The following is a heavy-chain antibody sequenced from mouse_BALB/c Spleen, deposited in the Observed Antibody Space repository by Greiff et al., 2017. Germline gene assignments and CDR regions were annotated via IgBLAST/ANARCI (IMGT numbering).Heavy chain of an antibody. Sequence: EVKLVESGGGLVKPGGSLKLSCAASGFTFSSYTMSWVRQTPEKRLEWVATISSGGSYTYYPDSVKGRFTISRDNAKNTLYLQMSSLKSEDTAMYYCTRDPITTVVARDAMDYWGQGTSVTVSS. J-gene: IGHJ4*01. V-gene: IGHV5-6-4*01. CDR2: ISSGGSYT. D-gene: IGHD1-1*01. CDR3: TRDPITTVVARDAMDY. CDR1: GFTFSSYT.